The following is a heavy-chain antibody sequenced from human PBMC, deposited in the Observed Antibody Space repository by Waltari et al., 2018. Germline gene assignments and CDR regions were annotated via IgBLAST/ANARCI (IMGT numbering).Heavy chain of an antibody. CDR3: ARLASPEGLDV. CDR1: GGSITSSSFH. Sequence: QLQLQESGPGLVKPSETLSLMCTVSGGSITSSSFHWTWIRQPPGKGLEWIGSVYYTGSAFYNPSLKSRLTISSDTSGNQFSLQVRSVTAADTVVYYCARLASPEGLDVWGQGTTVTVSS. J-gene: IGHJ6*02. V-gene: IGHV4-39*01. CDR2: VYYTGSA.